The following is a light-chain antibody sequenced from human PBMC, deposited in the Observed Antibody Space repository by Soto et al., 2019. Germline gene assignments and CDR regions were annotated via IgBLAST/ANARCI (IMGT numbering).Light chain of an antibody. CDR2: KAS. CDR1: HSISSW. Sequence: DIQMTQSPSTLSASVGDRVTITCRARHSISSWLAWYQQKPGKVPKLLIYKASSLESGVPSRFSGSGSGTEFTLTISSLQPDDFATYYCQQYNSYSGTFGQGTKVDIK. CDR3: QQYNSYSGT. J-gene: IGKJ1*01. V-gene: IGKV1-5*03.